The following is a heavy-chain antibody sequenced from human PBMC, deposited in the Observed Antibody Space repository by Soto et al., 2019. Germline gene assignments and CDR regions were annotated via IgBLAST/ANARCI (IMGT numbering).Heavy chain of an antibody. CDR1: GFTVSSNY. V-gene: IGHV3-21*01. CDR2: ISTSSSYI. Sequence: EVQLVETGGGLIQPGGSLRLSCAASGFTVSSNYMSWVRQAPGKGLEWVSSISTSSSYIYYADSVKGRFTISRDNAKNSLYLQMNSLRAEDTAIYYCARAITGSVKPYYFDFWGQGTLVTVSS. CDR3: ARAITGSVKPYYFDF. J-gene: IGHJ4*02. D-gene: IGHD1-20*01.